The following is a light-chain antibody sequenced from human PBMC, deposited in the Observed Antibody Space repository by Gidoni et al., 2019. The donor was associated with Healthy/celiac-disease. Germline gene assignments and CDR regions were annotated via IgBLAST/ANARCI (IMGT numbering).Light chain of an antibody. Sequence: EIVLTQSPATLSLSPGERATLSCRASQSVSSYLAWYQQKPGQAPRLLIYDASNRATGIPARFSCSVSGTDFTLTISSLEPEDFAVYYCQQRSNLLTFGGGTKVEIK. V-gene: IGKV3-11*01. CDR1: QSVSSY. CDR2: DAS. J-gene: IGKJ4*01. CDR3: QQRSNLLT.